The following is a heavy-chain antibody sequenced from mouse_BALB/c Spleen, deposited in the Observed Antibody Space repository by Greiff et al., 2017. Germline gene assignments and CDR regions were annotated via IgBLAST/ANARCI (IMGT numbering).Heavy chain of an antibody. D-gene: IGHD2-10*01. CDR3: TRSSYGNRYFDV. Sequence: LVESGAELVKPGASVKLSCKASGYTFTSYYMYWVKQRPGQGLEWIGEINPSNGGTNFNEKFKSKATLTVDKSSSTAYMQLSSLTSEDSAVYYCTRSSYGNRYFDVWGAGTTVTVSS. CDR1: GYTFTSYY. CDR2: INPSNGGT. V-gene: IGHV1S81*02. J-gene: IGHJ1*01.